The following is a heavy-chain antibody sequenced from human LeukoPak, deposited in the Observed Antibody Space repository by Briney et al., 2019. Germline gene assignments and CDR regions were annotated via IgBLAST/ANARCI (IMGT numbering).Heavy chain of an antibody. D-gene: IGHD3-16*01. V-gene: IGHV4-59*08. CDR1: GGSISSYY. J-gene: IGHJ5*02. Sequence: SETLSLTCTVSGGSISSYYWSWIRQPPGKGLEWIGYIYYSGSTNYNPSLKSRVTISVDTSKNQFSLKLSSVTAADTAVYYWARHWGEPNWFDPWGQGTLVTVSS. CDR2: IYYSGST. CDR3: ARHWGEPNWFDP.